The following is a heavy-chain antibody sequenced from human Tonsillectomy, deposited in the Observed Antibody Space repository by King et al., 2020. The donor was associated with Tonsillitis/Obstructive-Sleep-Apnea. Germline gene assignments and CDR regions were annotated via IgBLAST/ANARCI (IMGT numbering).Heavy chain of an antibody. CDR1: GFTFATNW. D-gene: IGHD3-10*01. CDR2: IKQDGSEK. Sequence: VQLVESGGGLVQPGGSLRLSCAASGFTFATNWMTWVRQAPGNGLEWVANIKQDGSEKYYVDSVKGRFTISRDNAKNSLYLQMNSLRAEDTAVYYCARDTYYGSGSYYRTDYWGQGTLVTVSS. J-gene: IGHJ4*02. CDR3: ARDTYYGSGSYYRTDY. V-gene: IGHV3-7*04.